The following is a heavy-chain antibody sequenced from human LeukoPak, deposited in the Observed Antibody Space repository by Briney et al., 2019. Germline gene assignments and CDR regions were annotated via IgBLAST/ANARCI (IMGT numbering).Heavy chain of an antibody. CDR2: INSDGTST. V-gene: IGHV3-74*01. CDR3: ARTGTGGDLDI. J-gene: IGHJ3*02. Sequence: GGSLRLSCAASGFTFSNHWLHWARQAPGKGLVWVSRINSDGTSTIYADSVKGRFTISRDNAKSTVYLQMNSLRAEDTAVYYCARTGTGGDLDIWGQGTMVTVSS. CDR1: GFTFSNHW. D-gene: IGHD2-8*02.